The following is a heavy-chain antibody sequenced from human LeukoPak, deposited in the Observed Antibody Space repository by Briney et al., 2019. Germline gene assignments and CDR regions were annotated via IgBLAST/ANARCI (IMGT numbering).Heavy chain of an antibody. V-gene: IGHV4-34*01. Sequence: SETLSLTCAVYGGSFSGYYWSWICQPPGKGLEWIGEINHSGSTNYNPSLKSRVTISVDTSKNQFSLELSSVTAADTAVYYCARSEYYYGSGSYYSDYWGQGTLVTVSS. CDR3: ARSEYYYGSGSYYSDY. D-gene: IGHD3-10*01. CDR1: GGSFSGYY. CDR2: INHSGST. J-gene: IGHJ4*02.